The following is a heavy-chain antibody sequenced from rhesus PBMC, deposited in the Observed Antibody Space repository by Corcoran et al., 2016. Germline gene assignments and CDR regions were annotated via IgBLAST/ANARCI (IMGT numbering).Heavy chain of an antibody. CDR2: ISGTGGSP. J-gene: IGHJ4*01. CDR3: TRDGDYNGPRGDY. CDR1: GDSISSNF. Sequence: QVQLQESGPGLVTPSETLSLTCAVSGDSISSNFWSWIRQPPGKGLEWIGRISGTGGSPDYRPALKGRLTMSTGGSRIQFSLRRPCGTGADTAVYYCTRDGDYNGPRGDYGGQGVLVTGSS. V-gene: IGHV4-173*01. D-gene: IGHD1-44*01.